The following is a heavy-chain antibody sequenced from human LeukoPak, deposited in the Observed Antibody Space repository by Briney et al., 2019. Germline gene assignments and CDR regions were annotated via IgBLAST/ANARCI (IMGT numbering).Heavy chain of an antibody. CDR2: IYYSGST. J-gene: IGHJ6*02. CDR1: GGSISSGGYY. Sequence: SETLSLTCTVSGGSISSGGYYWSWIRQHPGKGLEWIGYIYYSGSTYYNPSLKSRATISVDTSKNQFSLKLSSVTAADTAVYYCASIAARPFYYGMDVWGQGTTVTVSS. D-gene: IGHD6-6*01. CDR3: ASIAARPFYYGMDV. V-gene: IGHV4-31*03.